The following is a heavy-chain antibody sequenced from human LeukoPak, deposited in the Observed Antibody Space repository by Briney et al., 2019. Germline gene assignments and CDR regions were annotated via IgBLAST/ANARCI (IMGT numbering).Heavy chain of an antibody. Sequence: GGSLRLSCAASGFTFSSYSMNWVRQAPGKGLEWVSSISGSGDYTNYAGSVKGRFTISRDNSKNTLYLQMNSLRAEDTAVYYCAKALNYGSGSYSEYWGQGTLVTVSS. D-gene: IGHD3-10*01. V-gene: IGHV3-23*01. CDR3: AKALNYGSGSYSEY. J-gene: IGHJ4*02. CDR2: ISGSGDYT. CDR1: GFTFSSYS.